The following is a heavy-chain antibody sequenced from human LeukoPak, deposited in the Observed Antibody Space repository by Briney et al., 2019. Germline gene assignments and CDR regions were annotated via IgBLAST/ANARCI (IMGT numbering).Heavy chain of an antibody. Sequence: SETLSLTCTVSGGSISTXYXSWIRQPPXXXXXXXXXIYYSGITKYNPSLXSXVTIXVDTSKNQFSLKLTSVTAADTAVYYCARQLFAFGFRHFDRWGQGTLVTVSS. D-gene: IGHD2-21*01. CDR3: ARQLFAFGFRHFDR. V-gene: IGHV4-59*08. CDR2: IYYSGIT. J-gene: IGHJ4*02. CDR1: GGSISTXY.